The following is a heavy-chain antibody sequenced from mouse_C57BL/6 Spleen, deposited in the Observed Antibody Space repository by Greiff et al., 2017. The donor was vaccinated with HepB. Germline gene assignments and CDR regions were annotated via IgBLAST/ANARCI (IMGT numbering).Heavy chain of an antibody. CDR1: GFTFSSYA. CDR3: AGDPRGNYESFSYLDC. Sequence: DVQLVESGGGLVKPGGSLKLSCAASGFTFSSYAMSWVRQTPEKRLEWVATISDGGSYTYYPDNVKGRFTISRDNAKNNLYLQMSHLKSEDTAMYYCAGDPRGNYESFSYLDCWGQGTTLAVSS. D-gene: IGHD2-1*01. CDR2: ISDGGSYT. V-gene: IGHV5-4*01. J-gene: IGHJ2*01.